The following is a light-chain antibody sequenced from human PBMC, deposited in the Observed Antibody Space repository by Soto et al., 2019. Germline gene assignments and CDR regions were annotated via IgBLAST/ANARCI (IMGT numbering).Light chain of an antibody. J-gene: IGKJ3*01. CDR2: GAS. V-gene: IGKV3-11*01. CDR3: LQRSTGFS. Sequence: EIVLTQSPATLSLSPGERATLSCRASQSVGTYLAWYQQKRGQSPRLLIYGASKRAPGIPARFSGSGSGTDFTGTINSLEPEDFQVYHCLQRSTGFSFGHGTTVDVK. CDR1: QSVGTY.